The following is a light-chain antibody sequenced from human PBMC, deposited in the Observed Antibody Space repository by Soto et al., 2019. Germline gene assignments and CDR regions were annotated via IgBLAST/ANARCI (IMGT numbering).Light chain of an antibody. CDR3: QQRSNWPRWT. V-gene: IGKV3-11*01. Sequence: EIVLTQSPATLSLSPGERATLSCRAIQSVSRYLAWYQQKPGQAPRLLIYDASNRATGIPARFSGSGSGTDFTLTISSLEPEDFAVYYCQQRSNWPRWTFGQGTKVEIK. CDR2: DAS. J-gene: IGKJ1*01. CDR1: QSVSRY.